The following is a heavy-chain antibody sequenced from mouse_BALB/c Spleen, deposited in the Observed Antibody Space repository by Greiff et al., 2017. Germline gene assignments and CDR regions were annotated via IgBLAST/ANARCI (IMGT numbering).Heavy chain of an antibody. CDR2: INPNNGGT. V-gene: IGHV1-18*01. CDR3: ASPLFITTVVDSYWYFDV. D-gene: IGHD1-1*01. J-gene: IGHJ1*01. Sequence: EVQLQQSGPELVKPGASVKISCKTSGYTFTEYTMHWVKQSHGKSLEWIGGINPNNGGTSYNQKFKGKATLTVDKSSSTAYMELRSLTSEDSAVYYCASPLFITTVVDSYWYFDVWGAGTTVTVSS. CDR1: GYTFTEYT.